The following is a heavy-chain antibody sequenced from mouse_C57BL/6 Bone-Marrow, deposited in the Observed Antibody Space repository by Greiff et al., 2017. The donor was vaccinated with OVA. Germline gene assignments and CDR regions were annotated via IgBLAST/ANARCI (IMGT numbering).Heavy chain of an antibody. CDR2: ISSGGSYT. J-gene: IGHJ1*03. V-gene: IGHV5-6*01. Sequence: EVQLVESGGDLVKPGGSLKLSCAASGFTFSSYGMSWVRQTPDKRLEWVATISSGGSYTYSPDSVKGRFTISRDNAKNTLYLQMSSLKSEDTAMYYCARHPYYYGSSYGWYFDVWGTGTTVTVSS. CDR1: GFTFSSYG. CDR3: ARHPYYYGSSYGWYFDV. D-gene: IGHD1-1*01.